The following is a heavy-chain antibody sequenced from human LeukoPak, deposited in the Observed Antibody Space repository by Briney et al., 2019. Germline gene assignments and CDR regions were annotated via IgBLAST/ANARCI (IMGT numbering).Heavy chain of an antibody. D-gene: IGHD6-19*01. J-gene: IGHJ4*02. Sequence: ASVKVSCKTSGYTFTSDGISWVRQAPGQGLEWMGQINPNSGVTNYAQKFQGRVTMTRDTSISTAYMELSSLTSDDTAVYYCARETAVTGTFFDHWGQGTLVTVSS. CDR1: GYTFTSDG. CDR3: ARETAVTGTFFDH. CDR2: INPNSGVT. V-gene: IGHV1-2*06.